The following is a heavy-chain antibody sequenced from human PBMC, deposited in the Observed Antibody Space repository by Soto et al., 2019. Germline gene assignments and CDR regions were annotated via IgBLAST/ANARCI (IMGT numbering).Heavy chain of an antibody. J-gene: IGHJ5*02. Sequence: HVQLVQSGAEVKKPGSSVKVSCKASGGTFSSYTISWVRQAPGQGLEWMGRIIPILGIANHAQKFQGRVTITADKSTSTSDRELSILRSEDTAVYYCARKAMVRGVTSFDPWGQGALVTVSA. V-gene: IGHV1-69*02. CDR1: GGTFSSYT. D-gene: IGHD3-10*01. CDR2: IIPILGIA. CDR3: ARKAMVRGVTSFDP.